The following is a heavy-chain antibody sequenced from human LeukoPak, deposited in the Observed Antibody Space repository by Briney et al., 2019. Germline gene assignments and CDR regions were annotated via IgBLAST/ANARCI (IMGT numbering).Heavy chain of an antibody. D-gene: IGHD6-19*01. V-gene: IGHV3-23*01. J-gene: IGHJ4*02. CDR1: GFTCNSYV. Sequence: GGSLRLSCAASGFTCNSYVMSWVRQAPGEGLEWVSGINNSGGSTYYADSVKGRFTVSRDNSKNTLYLQMNSLRAEDTAVYYCAKVGPAVAGPAWGLGTLVTVSS. CDR2: INNSGGST. CDR3: AKVGPAVAGPA.